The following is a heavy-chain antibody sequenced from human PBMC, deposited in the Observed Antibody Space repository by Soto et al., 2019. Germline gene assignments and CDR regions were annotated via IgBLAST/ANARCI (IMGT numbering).Heavy chain of an antibody. Sequence: EVHLLESGGGLVQPGGSLRLSCVASGFNFDVYAMSWVRQAPGKGLEWVSSFSSTGGSTYYAASVKGRFTISRDNSRKTLYLIMSSLRAEDTALYFCAKEEGGYYFDYWGRGTLVSVSS. CDR3: AKEEGGYYFDY. CDR1: GFNFDVYA. J-gene: IGHJ4*02. V-gene: IGHV3-23*01. CDR2: FSSTGGST.